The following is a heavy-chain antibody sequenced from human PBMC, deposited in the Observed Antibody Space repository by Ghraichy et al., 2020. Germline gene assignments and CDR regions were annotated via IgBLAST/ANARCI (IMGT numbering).Heavy chain of an antibody. CDR1: GYTFTRYT. CDR3: ATRITMVRGVIIDPEN. Sequence: ASVKVSCKASGYTFTRYTMHWVRQAPGQRLDWMGLINAGNGNTRYSQKFQGRVTITRDTSASTAYMELSSLRSEATAVYYCATRITMVRGVIIDPENWGQGTLVTVSS. J-gene: IGHJ4*02. V-gene: IGHV1-3*01. CDR2: INAGNGNT. D-gene: IGHD3-10*01.